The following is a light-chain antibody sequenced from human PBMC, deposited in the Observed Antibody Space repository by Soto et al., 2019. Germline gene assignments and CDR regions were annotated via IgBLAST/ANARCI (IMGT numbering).Light chain of an antibody. CDR2: DVS. V-gene: IGLV2-14*01. CDR3: SSYTRSSTVV. CDR1: SSDVGVYNY. J-gene: IGLJ2*01. Sequence: QSALTQPASVSGSPGQSSTISCTGSSSDVGVYNYVSWYQQHPGKAPKLIIYDVSNRPSGVSNRFSGSKSGNTASLTISGLQAEEEADYYCSSYTRSSTVVFGGGTKLTVL.